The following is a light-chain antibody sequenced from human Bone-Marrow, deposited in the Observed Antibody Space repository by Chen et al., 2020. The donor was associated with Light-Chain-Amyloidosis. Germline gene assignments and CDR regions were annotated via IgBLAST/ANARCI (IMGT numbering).Light chain of an antibody. V-gene: IGLV1-44*01. CDR1: RSNTGNND. CDR3: AAWDGGMDDGV. CDR2: DDK. Sequence: QSELTQPPPASGTPGQRVTISCSGSRSNTGNNDEKCQQQPAGTAPKRLHYDDKKRSGGVAHVFSGSKSGTSAALTSSGLQSEEEADDYCAAWDGGMDDGVFGGGTKLTVL. J-gene: IGLJ3*02.